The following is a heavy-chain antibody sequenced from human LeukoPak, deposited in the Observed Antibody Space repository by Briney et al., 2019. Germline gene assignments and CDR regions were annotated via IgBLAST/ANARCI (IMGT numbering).Heavy chain of an antibody. J-gene: IGHJ4*02. V-gene: IGHV4-39*07. D-gene: IGHD6-13*01. CDR1: GGSISSSSYY. Sequence: KPSETLSLTCTVSGGSISSSSYYWGWIRQPPGKGLEWIGSIYYSGSTYYNPSLKSRVTISVDTSKNQFSLKLSSVTAADTAVYYCARDREEQQLVRFFDYWGQGTLVTVSS. CDR3: ARDREEQQLVRFFDY. CDR2: IYYSGST.